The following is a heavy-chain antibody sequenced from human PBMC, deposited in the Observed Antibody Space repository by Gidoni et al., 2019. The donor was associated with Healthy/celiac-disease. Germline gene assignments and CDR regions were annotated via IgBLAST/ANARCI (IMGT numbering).Heavy chain of an antibody. Sequence: QVQLQQWGAGLLKPSETLSLTCAVYGGSFSGYYWSWIRQPPGKGLEWIGEINHSGSTNYNPSLKSRVTISVDTSKNQFSLKLSSVTAADTAVYYCARVIIAAAGTRSFDYWGQGTLVTVSS. V-gene: IGHV4-34*01. CDR1: GGSFSGYY. D-gene: IGHD6-13*01. CDR2: INHSGST. J-gene: IGHJ4*02. CDR3: ARVIIAAAGTRSFDY.